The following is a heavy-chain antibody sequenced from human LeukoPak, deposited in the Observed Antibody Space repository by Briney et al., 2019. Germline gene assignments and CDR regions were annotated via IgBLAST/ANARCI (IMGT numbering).Heavy chain of an antibody. CDR3: ARDRETWYFDF. J-gene: IGHJ4*02. CDR1: AFTFSSFG. Sequence: PGGSLRLSCAASAFTFSSFGMHWVRQAPGKGLEWVAVIWYDGSNKYYADSVEGRFTISRDHSTNTLYLQMNSLRAEDTAVYYCARDRETWYFDFWGQGTLVTVSS. V-gene: IGHV3-33*01. CDR2: IWYDGSNK.